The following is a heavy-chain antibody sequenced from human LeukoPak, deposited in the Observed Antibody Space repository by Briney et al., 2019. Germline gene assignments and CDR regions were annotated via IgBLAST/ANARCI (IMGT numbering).Heavy chain of an antibody. D-gene: IGHD6-13*01. CDR1: GGSISSSSYY. CDR2: IYYSGST. J-gene: IGHJ4*02. CDR3: ARPYSRIAAANYFDY. Sequence: SETLSLTCTVSGGSISSSSYYWGWIRQPPGKGLEWIGSIYYSGSTYYNPSLKSRVTISVDTSKNQFSLNLRSVTAADTAVYYCARPYSRIAAANYFDYWGKGTRFPVSS. V-gene: IGHV4-39*01.